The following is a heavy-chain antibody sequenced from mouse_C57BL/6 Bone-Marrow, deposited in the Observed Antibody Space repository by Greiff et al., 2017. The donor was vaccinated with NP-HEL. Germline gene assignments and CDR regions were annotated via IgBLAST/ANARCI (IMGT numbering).Heavy chain of an antibody. Sequence: EVKLVESEGGLVQPGSSMKLSCTASGFTFSDYYMAWVRQVPEKGLEWVANINYDGSSTYYLDSLKSRFIISRDNAKNILYLQMSSLKSEDTATYYCARGGGLRPHYYAMDYWGQGTSVTVSS. CDR3: ARGGGLRPHYYAMDY. CDR2: INYDGSST. V-gene: IGHV5-16*01. J-gene: IGHJ4*01. D-gene: IGHD2-2*01. CDR1: GFTFSDYY.